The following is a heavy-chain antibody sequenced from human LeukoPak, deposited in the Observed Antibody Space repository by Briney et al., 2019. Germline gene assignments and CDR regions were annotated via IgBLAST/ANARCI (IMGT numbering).Heavy chain of an antibody. CDR1: GYTFTSYD. CDR2: INPNSGDT. V-gene: IGHV1-2*02. Sequence: ASVKVSCKASGYTFTSYDINWVRQAPGQGFEWMGWINPNSGDTHYAQKFQGRVSMTRDTSINTVHLELSSLKTNDTAVYYCARTREGVWGSYSPWGQGTLVTVSS. D-gene: IGHD3-16*01. CDR3: ARTREGVWGSYSP. J-gene: IGHJ4*02.